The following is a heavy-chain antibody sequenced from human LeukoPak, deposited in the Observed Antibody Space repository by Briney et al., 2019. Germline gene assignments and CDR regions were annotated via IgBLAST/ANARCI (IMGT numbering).Heavy chain of an antibody. CDR1: GYTFTSYD. Sequence: ASVKVSCTASGYTFTSYDINWVRQATGQELEWMGWMNPNSGNTGYAQKFQGRVTMTRNTSISTAYMELSSLRSEDTAVYYCARGQIAVAASYYFDYWGQGTLVTVSS. CDR3: ARGQIAVAASYYFDY. J-gene: IGHJ4*02. V-gene: IGHV1-8*01. D-gene: IGHD6-19*01. CDR2: MNPNSGNT.